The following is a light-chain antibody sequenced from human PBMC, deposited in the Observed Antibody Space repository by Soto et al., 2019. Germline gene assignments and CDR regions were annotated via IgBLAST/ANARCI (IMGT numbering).Light chain of an antibody. CDR1: SSDVGGYNY. CDR3: SSYTSSSTDV. J-gene: IGLJ1*01. V-gene: IGLV2-14*01. CDR2: EVS. Sequence: QSVLTQPASVSGSPGQSITISCTGTSSDVGGYNYVSWYQQHPGKAPKLMIYEVSNRHSGVSNRFSGSKSGNTASLTISGLQAEDEADYYCSSYTSSSTDVFGTGTKLTVL.